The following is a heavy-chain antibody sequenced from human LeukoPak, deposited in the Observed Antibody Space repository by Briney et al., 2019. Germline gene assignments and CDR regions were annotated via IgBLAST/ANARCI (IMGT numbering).Heavy chain of an antibody. CDR2: MNPNSGNT. D-gene: IGHD6-19*01. V-gene: IGHV1-8*01. CDR3: ARAVAVAAPENDY. J-gene: IGHJ4*02. CDR1: GYAFTSYD. Sequence: GASVKVSCKASGYAFTSYDINWVRQATGQGLEWMGWMNPNSGNTGYAQKFQGRVTMTRNTSISTAYMELSSLRSEDTAVYYCARAVAVAAPENDYWGQGTLVTVSS.